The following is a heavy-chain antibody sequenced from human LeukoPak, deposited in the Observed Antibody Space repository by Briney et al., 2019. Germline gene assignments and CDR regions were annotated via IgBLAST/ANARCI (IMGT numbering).Heavy chain of an antibody. J-gene: IGHJ5*02. Sequence: SETLSLTCTVSGGSISSYYWSWIRQPPGKGLEWIGYIYCSGSTNYNPSLKSRVTISVDTSKNQFSLKLSSVTPADTAVYYCARGRVQTKNCWFDPWGQGTLVTVSS. CDR1: GGSISSYY. D-gene: IGHD1-1*01. CDR2: IYCSGST. V-gene: IGHV4-59*01. CDR3: ARGRVQTKNCWFDP.